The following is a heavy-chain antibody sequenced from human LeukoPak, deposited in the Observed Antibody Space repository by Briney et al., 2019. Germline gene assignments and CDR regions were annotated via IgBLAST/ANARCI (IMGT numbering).Heavy chain of an antibody. CDR2: IYTSGST. CDR3: ARGVSYSNDY. Sequence: SQTLSLTCTVSGGSISSGSYYWSWIRQPAGKGLEWIGRIYTSGSTNYNPSLKSRVTISVDTSKNQFSLKLSSVTAADTAVYYCARGVSYSNDYWGQGTLVTVSS. J-gene: IGHJ4*02. V-gene: IGHV4-61*02. D-gene: IGHD4-11*01. CDR1: GGSISSGSYY.